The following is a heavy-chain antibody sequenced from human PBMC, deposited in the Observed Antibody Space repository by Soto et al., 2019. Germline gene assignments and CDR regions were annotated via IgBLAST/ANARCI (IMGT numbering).Heavy chain of an antibody. Sequence: PGGSLRLSCAASGLTFSSNGMSWVRQAPGKGLEWVSGISDSGGRTYYADSVKGRFTISRDNSKNTLYLQMNSLRAEDTAVYYCAKDESRVVVPDNWFDSWGQGTPDTVSS. CDR3: AKDESRVVVPDNWFDS. J-gene: IGHJ5*01. V-gene: IGHV3-23*01. CDR1: GLTFSSNG. CDR2: ISDSGGRT. D-gene: IGHD3-22*01.